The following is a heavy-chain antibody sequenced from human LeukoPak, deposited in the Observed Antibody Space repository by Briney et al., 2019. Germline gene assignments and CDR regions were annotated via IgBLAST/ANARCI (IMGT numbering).Heavy chain of an antibody. CDR2: IYYSGST. V-gene: IGHV4-59*12. CDR1: GGSISSYY. D-gene: IGHD3-10*01. CDR3: ARGKGYYAFDY. Sequence: SETLSLTCTVSGGSISSYYWSWIRQPPGKGLEWIGYIYYSGSTYYNPSLKSRVTISVDTSKNQFSLKLSSVTAADTAVYYCARGKGYYAFDYWGQGTLVTVSS. J-gene: IGHJ4*02.